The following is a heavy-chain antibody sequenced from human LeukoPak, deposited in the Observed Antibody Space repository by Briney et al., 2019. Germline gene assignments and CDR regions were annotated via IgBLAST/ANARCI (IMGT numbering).Heavy chain of an antibody. D-gene: IGHD5-12*01. CDR2: IYYSGST. V-gene: IGHV4-39*07. CDR3: ARDPRMQSGYDFSGDAFDI. CDR1: GGSISSSSYY. Sequence: SETLSLTCTVSGGSISSSSYYWGWIRQPPGKGLEWIGSIYYSGSTYYNPSLKSLVTISVDTSKNQFSLKLSSVTAADTAVYYCARDPRMQSGYDFSGDAFDIWGQGTMVTVSS. J-gene: IGHJ3*02.